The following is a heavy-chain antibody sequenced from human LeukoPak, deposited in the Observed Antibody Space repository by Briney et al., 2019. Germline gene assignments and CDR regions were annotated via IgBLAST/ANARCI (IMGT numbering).Heavy chain of an antibody. V-gene: IGHV3-21*01. CDR2: ISSSSSYI. D-gene: IGHD3-22*01. CDR1: GFTFSSYS. J-gene: IGHJ4*02. CDR3: ARDRDYYDSSGKLRD. Sequence: GGSLRLSCAASGFTFSSYSMNWVRQAPGKGLEWVSSISSSSSYIYYADSVKGRFTISRDNAKNSLYLQMNSLRAEDTAVCYCARDRDYYDSSGKLRDWGQGTLVTVSS.